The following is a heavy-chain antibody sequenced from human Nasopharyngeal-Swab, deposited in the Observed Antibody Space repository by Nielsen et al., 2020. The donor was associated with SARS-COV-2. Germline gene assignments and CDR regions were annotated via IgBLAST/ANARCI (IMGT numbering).Heavy chain of an antibody. Sequence: GGSLRLSCAASGFTFSSYGMHWVRQAPGKGLEWVAVISYDGSNKYYADSVKGRFTISRDNAKNSLYLQMNSLRPEDTALYYCAKLPPDYYDSSASSDYWGQGTPVTVSS. J-gene: IGHJ4*02. D-gene: IGHD3-22*01. CDR1: GFTFSSYG. CDR3: AKLPPDYYDSSASSDY. CDR2: ISYDGSNK. V-gene: IGHV3-30*18.